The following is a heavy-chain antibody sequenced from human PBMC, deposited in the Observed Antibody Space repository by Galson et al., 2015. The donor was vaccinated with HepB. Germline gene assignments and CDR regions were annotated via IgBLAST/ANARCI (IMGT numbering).Heavy chain of an antibody. CDR1: GFPYSTSN. CDR3: ARDVPILGGAFDI. J-gene: IGHJ3*02. D-gene: IGHD2-21*01. Sequence: SLRLSCAASGFPYSTSNMVWFRQAAGKGLEWLSYIDSTSHAIYSADSVKGRFTVSRDNGQNSLSLQMNSLRVGDTAVYYCARDVPILGGAFDIWGQGTIVSVSA. V-gene: IGHV3-48*01. CDR2: IDSTSHAI.